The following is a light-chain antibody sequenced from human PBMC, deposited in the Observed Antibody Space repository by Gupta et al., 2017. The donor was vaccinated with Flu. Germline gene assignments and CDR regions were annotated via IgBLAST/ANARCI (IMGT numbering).Light chain of an antibody. CDR1: GSDVCGYNF. CDR3: SSFTSSSTVV. CDR2: EVS. J-gene: IGLJ2*01. V-gene: IGLV2-14*01. Sequence: QSALPQLASVSPSPGQSFPFSFARTGSDVCGYNFVSWYQHHPGKAPKLMIYEVSNRPSGVSDRFAGSKSGNTASLTISGLQAEDEAEYYCSSFTSSSTVVFGGGTKLTVL.